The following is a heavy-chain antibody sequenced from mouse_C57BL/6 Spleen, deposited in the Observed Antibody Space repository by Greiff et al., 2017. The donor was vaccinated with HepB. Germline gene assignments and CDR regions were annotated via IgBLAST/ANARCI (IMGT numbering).Heavy chain of an antibody. CDR2: IDPENGDT. V-gene: IGHV14-4*01. CDR3: TTDDGKGFAY. Sequence: VQLQQSGAELVRPGASVKLSCTASGFNIKDDYMHWVKQRPEQGLEWIGWIDPENGDTEYASKFQGKANITADTSSNTAYLQLSSLTSEDTAVYSCTTDDGKGFAYSGQGTLVTVSA. J-gene: IGHJ3*01. D-gene: IGHD2-3*01. CDR1: GFNIKDDY.